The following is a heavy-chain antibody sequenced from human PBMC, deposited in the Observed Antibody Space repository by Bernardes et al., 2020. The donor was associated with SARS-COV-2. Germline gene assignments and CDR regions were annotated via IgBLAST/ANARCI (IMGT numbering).Heavy chain of an antibody. V-gene: IGHV3-23*01. CDR3: AKDYTSMVSPLTIDY. D-gene: IGHD5-18*01. Sequence: GGSLRLSCAASGFTFSSYAMSWVRQAPGKGLEWVSAISGSGGSTSYADSVKGRFTISRDNSKNTLYLQMNSLRAEDTAVYYCAKDYTSMVSPLTIDYWGQGTLVTVSS. CDR2: ISGSGGST. J-gene: IGHJ4*02. CDR1: GFTFSSYA.